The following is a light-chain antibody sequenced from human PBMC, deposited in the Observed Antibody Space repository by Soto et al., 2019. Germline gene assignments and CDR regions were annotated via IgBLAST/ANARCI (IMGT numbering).Light chain of an antibody. J-gene: IGKJ3*01. CDR1: QSVSSN. CDR2: GAS. Sequence: IVMTQSPATLSVSPGERATLSCRASQSVSSNLAWYQQKPGQSPKLLIYGASTRATGIPARFSGSGSGTEFTLTISSLQSEDFAVCYCQQYNNWPPRTFVPRTKVDIK. V-gene: IGKV3-15*01. CDR3: QQYNNWPPRT.